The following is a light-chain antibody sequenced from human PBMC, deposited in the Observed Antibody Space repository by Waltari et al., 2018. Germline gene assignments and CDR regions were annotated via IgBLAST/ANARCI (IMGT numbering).Light chain of an antibody. CDR2: KIS. CDR1: SSDVGNYNL. CDR3: CSYAGGGSWV. J-gene: IGLJ3*02. V-gene: IGLV2-23*02. Sequence: QSALTQPASVSGSPGQSITISCTGTSSDVGNYNLVPWFRQHPGQAPKLVVYKISRRPSVVSDRFSGSKSGNTASLTISGLHLEDEADYYCCSYAGGGSWVFGGGTKLTVL.